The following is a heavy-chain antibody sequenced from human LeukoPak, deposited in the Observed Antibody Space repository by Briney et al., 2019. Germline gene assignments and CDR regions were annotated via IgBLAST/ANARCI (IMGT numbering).Heavy chain of an antibody. CDR3: ATDTHYFGSGSPWFDS. CDR1: GGSISSYY. D-gene: IGHD3-10*01. CDR2: IYYSGTT. V-gene: IGHV4-59*12. Sequence: SETLSLTCTVSGGSISSYYWSWIRQPPGKGLEWIGYIYYSGTTNYNPYLKSRVTISVDTSKNQFSLELTSLTAADTALYYCATDTHYFGSGSPWFDSWGQGTLVIVSS. J-gene: IGHJ5*01.